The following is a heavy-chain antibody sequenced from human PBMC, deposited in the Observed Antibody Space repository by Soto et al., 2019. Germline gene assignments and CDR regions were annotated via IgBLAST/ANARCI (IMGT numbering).Heavy chain of an antibody. CDR3: ARAAPPYYDILTGYPDYLHYFDY. CDR1: GYTFTSYG. Sequence: GASVKVSCKASGYTFTSYGISWVRQAPGQGLEWMGWISAYNGNTNYAQKLQGRVTMNTDTSTSTAYMELRSLRSDDTAVYYCARAAPPYYDILTGYPDYLHYFDYWGQGTLVTVSS. CDR2: ISAYNGNT. D-gene: IGHD3-9*01. J-gene: IGHJ4*02. V-gene: IGHV1-18*04.